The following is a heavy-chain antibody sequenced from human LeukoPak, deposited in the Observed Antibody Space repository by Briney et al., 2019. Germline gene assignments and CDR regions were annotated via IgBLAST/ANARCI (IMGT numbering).Heavy chain of an antibody. Sequence: GGSLKLSCAASGFTFTSYWMHWRRQAPGKGLEWVANMKQDGSEIYYVDSVKGRFTISSDNAKKSLYLQMNSLRVEDTAVYYCVLGSGWHDSHWGQGTLVTVSS. D-gene: IGHD6-19*01. CDR2: MKQDGSEI. V-gene: IGHV3-7*03. J-gene: IGHJ4*02. CDR1: GFTFTSYW. CDR3: VLGSGWHDSH.